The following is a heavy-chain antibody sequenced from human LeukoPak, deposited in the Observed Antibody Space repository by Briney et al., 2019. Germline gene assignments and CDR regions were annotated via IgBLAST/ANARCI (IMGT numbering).Heavy chain of an antibody. J-gene: IGHJ6*02. CDR3: AKDPGPPSQYYYYYGMDV. V-gene: IGHV3-30*18. Sequence: PGGSLRLSCAASGFTFSSNGMHWVRQAPGKGLEWVAVISYDGRNKYYADSVKGRFTISRDNSKNTLYLQMNSLRAEDTAVYYCAKDPGPPSQYYYYYGMDVWGQGTTVTVSS. CDR1: GFTFSSNG. CDR2: ISYDGRNK.